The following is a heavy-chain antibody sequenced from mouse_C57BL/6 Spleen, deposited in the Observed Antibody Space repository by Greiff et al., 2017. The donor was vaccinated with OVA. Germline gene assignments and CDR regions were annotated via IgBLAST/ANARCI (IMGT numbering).Heavy chain of an antibody. D-gene: IGHD1-1*01. J-gene: IGHJ4*01. V-gene: IGHV1-81*01. CDR1: GYTFTSYG. Sequence: VMLVESGAELARPGASVKLSCKASGYTFTSYGISWVKQRTGQGLEWIGEIYPRSGNTYYNEKFKGKATLTADKSSSTAYMELRSLTSEDSAVYFCYYGSSYNYAMDYWGQGTSVTVSS. CDR3: YYGSSYNYAMDY. CDR2: IYPRSGNT.